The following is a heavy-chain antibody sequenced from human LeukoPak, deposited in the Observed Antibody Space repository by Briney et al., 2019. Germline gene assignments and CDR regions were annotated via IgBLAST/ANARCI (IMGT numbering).Heavy chain of an antibody. CDR1: GYTFTSYY. CDR3: ARDQIELGDYYYYYYMDV. Sequence: GASVKVSRKASGYTFTSYYMHWVRQAPGQGLEWMGIINPSGGSTSYAQKFQGRVTMTRDMSTSTVYMELSSLRSEDTAGYYCARDQIELGDYYYYYYMDVWGKGTTVTVSS. D-gene: IGHD6-13*01. CDR2: INPSGGST. V-gene: IGHV1-46*01. J-gene: IGHJ6*03.